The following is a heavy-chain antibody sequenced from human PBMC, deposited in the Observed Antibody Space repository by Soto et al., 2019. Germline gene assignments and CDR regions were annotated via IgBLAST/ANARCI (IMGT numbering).Heavy chain of an antibody. CDR3: ARGGTTLIVVDY. CDR1: GGSISSYY. CDR2: IYYSGST. D-gene: IGHD3-22*01. Sequence: SETLSLTCTVSGGSISSYYWSWIRQPPGKGLEWIGYIYYSGSTNYNPSLKSRVTISVDTSKNQFSLKLSSVTAADTAVYYCARGGTTLIVVDYWGKGTLVTVSS. V-gene: IGHV4-59*01. J-gene: IGHJ4*02.